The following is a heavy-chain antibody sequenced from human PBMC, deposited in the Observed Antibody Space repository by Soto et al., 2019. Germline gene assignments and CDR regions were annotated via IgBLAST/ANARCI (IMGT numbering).Heavy chain of an antibody. CDR3: ARGSGWYIDYYYTMDV. D-gene: IGHD6-19*01. J-gene: IGHJ6*02. Sequence: QVQLQQWGAGLLKPSETLSLTCAVYGGSFSGYYWSWVRQSPGKGLEWIGEINHSGSANYNPSLQSRFALSVDASKSQFSLKLTSVTAADTAVYYCARGSGWYIDYYYTMDVWGQGTTVTVSS. V-gene: IGHV4-34*02. CDR1: GGSFSGYY. CDR2: INHSGSA.